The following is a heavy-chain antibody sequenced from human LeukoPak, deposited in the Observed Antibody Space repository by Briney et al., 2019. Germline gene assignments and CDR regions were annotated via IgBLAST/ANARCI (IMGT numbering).Heavy chain of an antibody. CDR1: GGTISSYD. D-gene: IGHD3-22*01. J-gene: IGHJ3*02. Sequence: PSETLSLTCTVSGGTISSYDWRWIRQPPGKGLEWMGYIYYSGSTNYNPSLKSRGTISVDTSKNQFSLKLSSVTAADTAVYYCARGRYYDSSGYYDAFDIWGQGTMVTVSS. CDR3: ARGRYYDSSGYYDAFDI. V-gene: IGHV4-59*01. CDR2: IYYSGST.